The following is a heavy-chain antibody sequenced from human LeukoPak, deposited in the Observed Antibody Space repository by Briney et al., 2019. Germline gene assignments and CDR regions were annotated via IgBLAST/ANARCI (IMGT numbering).Heavy chain of an antibody. CDR1: GDTFTKYA. Sequence: GASVKVSCKASGDTFTKYAISWVRQAPGQGLEWMGWINPNSGGTNYAQKFQGRVTMTRDTSISTAYMELSRLRSDDTAVYYCARDHWFDPWGQGTLVTVSS. CDR2: INPNSGGT. CDR3: ARDHWFDP. V-gene: IGHV1-2*02. J-gene: IGHJ5*02.